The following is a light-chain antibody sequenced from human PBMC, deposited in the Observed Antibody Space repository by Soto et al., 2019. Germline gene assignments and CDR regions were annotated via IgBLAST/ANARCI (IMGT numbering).Light chain of an antibody. CDR2: GAT. CDR1: ETVATT. V-gene: IGKV3-15*01. Sequence: VMTQSPATLSVSPGERATLSCWASETVATTLAWYQQKPGQAPRLLISGATTRAAGISDRFRGSESETEFTLTTSSLRSEDSAIHSCQQYCYWPPMTFRQGTKVDIK. J-gene: IGKJ1*01. CDR3: QQYCYWPPMT.